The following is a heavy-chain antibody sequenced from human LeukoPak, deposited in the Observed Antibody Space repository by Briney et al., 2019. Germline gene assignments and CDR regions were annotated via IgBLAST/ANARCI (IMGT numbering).Heavy chain of an antibody. CDR1: GFTFSSYW. CDR2: IKKDGNEA. J-gene: IGHJ4*02. D-gene: IGHD3-22*01. Sequence: GGSLRLSCAGSGFTFSSYWMNWVRQAPGKGLEWVAIIKKDGNEAFYVDSVKGRFTISRDNVENSLYLQMNSLRVEDTAVYYCMGGHGWLPENWGQGTLVTVSS. V-gene: IGHV3-7*01. CDR3: MGGHGWLPEN.